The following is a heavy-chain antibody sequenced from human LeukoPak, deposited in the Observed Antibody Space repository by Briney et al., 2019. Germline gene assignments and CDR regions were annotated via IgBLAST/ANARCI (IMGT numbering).Heavy chain of an antibody. V-gene: IGHV4-59*01. CDR2: IYYSGST. J-gene: IGHJ5*02. D-gene: IGHD2-2*01. Sequence: PSETLSLTCTVSGGSISSYYWSWIRQPPGKGLEWIGYIYYSGSTNYNPSLKSRVTISVDTSKNQFSLKLSSVTAADTAVYYCARDRRAVPAAAYNWFDPWGQGTLVTVSS. CDR1: GGSISSYY. CDR3: ARDRRAVPAAAYNWFDP.